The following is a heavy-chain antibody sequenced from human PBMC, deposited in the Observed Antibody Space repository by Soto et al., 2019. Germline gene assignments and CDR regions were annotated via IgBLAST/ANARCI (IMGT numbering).Heavy chain of an antibody. CDR2: ISGSGSTT. D-gene: IGHD6-6*01. CDR3: AKERALIPARRNWYFDL. V-gene: IGHV3-23*01. J-gene: IGHJ2*01. CDR1: GFTFSTYA. Sequence: DVPLLESGGGLVQPGGSLRLSCAASGFTFSTYAMSWVRQAPGKGLEWVSAISGSGSTTYYADSVKGRFTFSRDNSKNTLFLQMNSLRAEDTAIYYCAKERALIPARRNWYFDLWGRGTLVTVSS.